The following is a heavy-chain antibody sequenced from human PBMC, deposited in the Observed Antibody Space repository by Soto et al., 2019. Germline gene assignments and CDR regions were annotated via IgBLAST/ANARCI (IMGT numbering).Heavy chain of an antibody. CDR1: GYTFSTSG. J-gene: IGHJ6*02. V-gene: IGHV1-18*01. CDR2: ISTYNGDT. CDR3: ARAGAAPYYYYGRDV. Sequence: QVQLVQSGAEVRKPGASVKVSCKASGYTFSTSGMSWLRQAPGQGLEWMGWISTYNGDTNDAQKFQDRVTMTSDTSTSTVYMELRSLRSDDTAVYYCARAGAAPYYYYGRDVWGQGTRVTVSS. D-gene: IGHD2-15*01.